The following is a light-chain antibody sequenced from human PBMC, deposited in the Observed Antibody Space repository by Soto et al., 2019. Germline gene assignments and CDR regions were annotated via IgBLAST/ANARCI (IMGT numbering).Light chain of an antibody. CDR3: QQCGSSPIT. V-gene: IGKV3-20*01. CDR1: QSVSSSC. Sequence: EIVLTQSPGTLSLSPGERATLSCRASQSVSSSCLAWHQQKPGQAPRLLIYDASNRAADIPDRFSGSGALSDFSLTISSVEPEDFSVDYCQQCGSSPITFGQGTKLEIK. CDR2: DAS. J-gene: IGKJ2*01.